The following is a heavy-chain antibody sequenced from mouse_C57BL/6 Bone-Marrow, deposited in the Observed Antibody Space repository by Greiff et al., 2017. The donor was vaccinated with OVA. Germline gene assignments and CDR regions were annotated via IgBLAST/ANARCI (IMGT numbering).Heavy chain of an antibody. D-gene: IGHD2-5*01. CDR2: IHPNSGST. V-gene: IGHV1-64*01. CDR1: GYTFTSYW. CDR3: ASAYYSSRYWYFEV. J-gene: IGHJ1*03. Sequence: QVQLQQSGAELVKPGASVKLSCKASGYTFTSYWMHWVKQRPGQGLEWIGMIHPNSGSTNYNEKFKSKATLTVDKSSSTAYMQLSSLTSEDSAVYYCASAYYSSRYWYFEVWGTGTTVTVSS.